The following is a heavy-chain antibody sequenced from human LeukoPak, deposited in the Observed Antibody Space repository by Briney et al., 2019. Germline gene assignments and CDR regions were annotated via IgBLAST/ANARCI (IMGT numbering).Heavy chain of an antibody. V-gene: IGHV4-59*01. CDR3: ARGYYDFWSGPFYGMDV. J-gene: IGHJ6*02. D-gene: IGHD3-3*01. CDR2: IYYSGST. CDR1: GGSISSYY. Sequence: SETLSLTCTVSGGSISSYYWSWIRQPPGKGLEWIGYIYYSGSTNYNPSLKSQVTISVDTSKNQFSLKLSSVTAADTAVYYCARGYYDFWSGPFYGMDVWGQGTTVTVSS.